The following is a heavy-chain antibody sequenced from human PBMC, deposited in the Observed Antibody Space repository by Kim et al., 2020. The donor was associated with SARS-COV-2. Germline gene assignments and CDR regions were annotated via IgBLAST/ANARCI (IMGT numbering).Heavy chain of an antibody. CDR3: AGIATPRGYYYYYYMDV. CDR2: INTNTGNP. Sequence: ASVKVSCKASGYTFTSYAMNWVRQAPGQGLEWMGWINTNTGNPTYAQGFTGRFVFSLDTSVSTAYLQISSLKAEDTAVYYCAGIATPRGYYYYYYMDVWGKGTTVTVSS. V-gene: IGHV7-4-1*02. J-gene: IGHJ6*03. CDR1: GYTFTSYA. D-gene: IGHD6-6*01.